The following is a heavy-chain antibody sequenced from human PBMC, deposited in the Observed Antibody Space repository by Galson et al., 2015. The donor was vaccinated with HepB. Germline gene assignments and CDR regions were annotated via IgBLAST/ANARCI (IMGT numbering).Heavy chain of an antibody. D-gene: IGHD6-19*01. CDR2: ISSSSSTG. CDR3: ARDQVTWQWLAD. CDR1: GCTVHVPI. Sequence: FLRHSCPASGCTVHVPIMNWVGQAPGEGLGAVSYISSSSSTGSYADSVKGRVTISRDTAKTSLYLQMNSLRDEDTAVYYCARDQVTWQWLADWGQGTLVTVSS. J-gene: IGHJ4*02. V-gene: IGHV3-48*02.